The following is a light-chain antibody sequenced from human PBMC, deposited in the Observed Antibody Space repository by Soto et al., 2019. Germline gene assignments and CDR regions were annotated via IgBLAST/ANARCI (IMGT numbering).Light chain of an antibody. Sequence: DIQMTQSPSTLSASVGDRVTITCRASQSISDWLAWYQQKPGKAPKLLIYKASSLKGGVPSRFSGSGSGTEFTLTINNLQPDDFATYYCQHYNNYGVTFGQGTKLEIK. CDR3: QHYNNYGVT. CDR1: QSISDW. J-gene: IGKJ2*01. CDR2: KAS. V-gene: IGKV1-5*03.